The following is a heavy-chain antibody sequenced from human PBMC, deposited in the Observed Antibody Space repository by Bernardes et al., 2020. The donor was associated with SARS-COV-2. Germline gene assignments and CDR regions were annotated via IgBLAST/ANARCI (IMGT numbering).Heavy chain of an antibody. D-gene: IGHD6-19*01. J-gene: IGHJ4*02. CDR1: GGSFSGYY. V-gene: IGHV4-34*01. CDR2: INHSGST. CDR3: ARWGIAVLDY. Sequence: TLSLTCAVYGGSFSGYYWSWIRQPPGKGLEWIGEINHSGSTNYNPSLKSRVTISVDTSKNQFSLKLSSVTAADTAVYYCARWGIAVLDYWGQGTLVTVSS.